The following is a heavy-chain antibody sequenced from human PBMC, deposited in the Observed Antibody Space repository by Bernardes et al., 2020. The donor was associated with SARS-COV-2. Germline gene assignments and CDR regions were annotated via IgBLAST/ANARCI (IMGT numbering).Heavy chain of an antibody. Sequence: GGSLRLSCAASGFTFSRYTMNWVRQAPGKGLEWVSYINCSSTSIYYADSVKGRFTISRDNAKNSLYLHMNSLRDEDTAVYYCARGEGCDFWDDNTSFDSWGQGTQVTVSS. J-gene: IGHJ4*02. CDR3: ARGEGCDFWDDNTSFDS. D-gene: IGHD3-3*01. CDR1: GFTFSRYT. CDR2: INCSSTSI. V-gene: IGHV3-48*02.